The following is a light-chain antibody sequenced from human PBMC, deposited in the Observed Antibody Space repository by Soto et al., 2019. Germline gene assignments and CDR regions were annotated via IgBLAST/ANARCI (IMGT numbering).Light chain of an antibody. Sequence: DIVLTQSPGTLSLSPGERVTLSCRASQSVSSSSLAWYQQKPGQAPRLLIYGASSRATGIPDRFSGSGSGTDFTLTISRLEPEDFAVYYCEQYGSSPLTFGQGTKVEIK. V-gene: IGKV3-20*01. CDR3: EQYGSSPLT. CDR2: GAS. J-gene: IGKJ1*01. CDR1: QSVSSSS.